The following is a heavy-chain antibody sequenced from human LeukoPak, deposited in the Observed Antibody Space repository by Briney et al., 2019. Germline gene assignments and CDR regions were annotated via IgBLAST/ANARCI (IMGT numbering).Heavy chain of an antibody. CDR3: ARAAVAGTFDY. Sequence: GGSLRLSCAASGFTFSSYAISWVRQAPGQGLEWMGRIIPILGIANYAQKFQGRVTITADKSTSTAYMELSSLRSEDTAVYYCARAAVAGTFDYWGQGTLVTVSS. CDR1: GFTFSSYA. CDR2: IIPILGIA. V-gene: IGHV1-69*04. D-gene: IGHD6-19*01. J-gene: IGHJ4*02.